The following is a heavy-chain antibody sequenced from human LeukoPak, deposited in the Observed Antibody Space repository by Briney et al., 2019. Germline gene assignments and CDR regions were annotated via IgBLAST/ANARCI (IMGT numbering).Heavy chain of an antibody. J-gene: IGHJ4*02. Sequence: PGGSLRLSCAASGFTFSSYAMHSVRQAPGKGLEWAAVISYDGSNKYYAHSVKGRFTISRDNSKNTLYLQMNSLRAEVTAVYYCARGGDCGGDCADYYFDYWGQGTLVTVSS. V-gene: IGHV3-30-3*01. D-gene: IGHD2-21*02. CDR2: ISYDGSNK. CDR1: GFTFSSYA. CDR3: ARGGDCGGDCADYYFDY.